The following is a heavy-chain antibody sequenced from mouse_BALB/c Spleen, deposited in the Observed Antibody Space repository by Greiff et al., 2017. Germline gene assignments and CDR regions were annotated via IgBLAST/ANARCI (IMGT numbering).Heavy chain of an antibody. Sequence: EVMLVESGGGLVKPGGSLKLSCAASGFTFSSYAMSWVRQTPEKRLEWVASISSGGSTYYPDSVKGRFTISRDNARNILYLQMSSLRSEDTAMYYCASGPDGNYLYYYAMDYWGQGTSVTVSS. CDR2: ISSGGST. V-gene: IGHV5-6-5*01. D-gene: IGHD2-1*01. CDR3: ASGPDGNYLYYYAMDY. CDR1: GFTFSSYA. J-gene: IGHJ4*01.